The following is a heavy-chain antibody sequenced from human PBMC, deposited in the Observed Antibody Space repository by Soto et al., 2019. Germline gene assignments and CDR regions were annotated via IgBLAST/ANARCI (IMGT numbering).Heavy chain of an antibody. V-gene: IGHV3-11*01. J-gene: IGHJ4*01. CDR2: ISGGGGSTI. Sequence: GGSLRLSCAASGFTFSDSYMSWVRQAPGKGLEWLSYISGGGGSTINYAGSVEGRFSISRDNAQSSVYLKMNSLRVEDTAVYYCAKMRGYYDSSGYDYWGHGTLVTVSS. CDR1: GFTFSDSY. D-gene: IGHD3-22*01. CDR3: AKMRGYYDSSGYDY.